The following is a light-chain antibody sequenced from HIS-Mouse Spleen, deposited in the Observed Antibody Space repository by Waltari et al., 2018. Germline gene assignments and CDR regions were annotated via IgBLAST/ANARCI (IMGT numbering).Light chain of an antibody. CDR3: SSYTSSSPYVV. CDR1: SSDVGGYNY. Sequence: QSALTQPASVSGSPGQSITISCTGTSSDVGGYNYVSWYQQHPGKAPKLVIYEVSNRPPGVSNRFYGSKSGNTASLTISGLQADDEADYYCSSYTSSSPYVVFGGGTKLTVL. CDR2: EVS. V-gene: IGLV2-14*01. J-gene: IGLJ2*01.